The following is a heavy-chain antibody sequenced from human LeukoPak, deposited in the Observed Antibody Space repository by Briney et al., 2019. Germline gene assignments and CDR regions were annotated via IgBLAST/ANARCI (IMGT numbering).Heavy chain of an antibody. CDR3: ARLKYYGSRDGMDV. CDR2: IYYSGST. CDR1: GGSISSYY. Sequence: SETLSLTCTVSGGSISSYYWSWIRRPPGKGLEWIGYIYYSGSTNYNPSLKSRVTISVDTSKNQFSLKLSSVTAADTAVYYCARLKYYGSRDGMDVWGQGTTVTVSS. D-gene: IGHD4-17*01. V-gene: IGHV4-59*08. J-gene: IGHJ6*02.